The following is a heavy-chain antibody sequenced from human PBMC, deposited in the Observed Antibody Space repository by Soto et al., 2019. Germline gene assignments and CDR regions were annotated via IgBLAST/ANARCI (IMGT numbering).Heavy chain of an antibody. J-gene: IGHJ5*02. V-gene: IGHV1-8*01. CDR3: ARMATSGTLNWFDP. Sequence: ASVKVSCKASGYTFTNYDISWVRQATGQGLEWMGWMNPNSANTGYAQKFQGRVSMTRDTPTNTAYMELSSLRSEDTAIYYCARMATSGTLNWFDPWGQGTLVTVSS. CDR1: GYTFTNYD. CDR2: MNPNSANT. D-gene: IGHD1-26*01.